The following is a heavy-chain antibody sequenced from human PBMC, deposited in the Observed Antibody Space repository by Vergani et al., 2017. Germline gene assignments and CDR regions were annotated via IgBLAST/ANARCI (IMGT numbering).Heavy chain of an antibody. V-gene: IGHV1-18*01. CDR3: ARSPPGYSSGYLLY. Sequence: QVQLVQSGAEVKKPGASVKVSCKASGYTFTSYGISWVRQAPGQGLEWMGWISAYNGNTNYAQKLQGKVTMTTDTYTSTAYMELRSLRSDDTAVYYCARSPPGYSSGYLLYWGQGTLVTVSS. CDR2: ISAYNGNT. D-gene: IGHD6-19*01. CDR1: GYTFTSYG. J-gene: IGHJ4*02.